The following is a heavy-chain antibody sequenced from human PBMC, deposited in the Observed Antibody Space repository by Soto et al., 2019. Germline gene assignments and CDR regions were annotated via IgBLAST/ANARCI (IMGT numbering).Heavy chain of an antibody. J-gene: IGHJ6*02. Sequence: QVQLVESGGGVVQPGRSLRLSCAASGFTFSSYAMHWVRQAPGKGLEWVAVISYDGSNKYYADSVKGRFTISRDNSKNTLYLQMNSLRAEDTAVYYCARGYYYGSYGGMDVWGQGTTVTVSS. CDR1: GFTFSSYA. D-gene: IGHD3-10*01. V-gene: IGHV3-30-3*01. CDR3: ARGYYYGSYGGMDV. CDR2: ISYDGSNK.